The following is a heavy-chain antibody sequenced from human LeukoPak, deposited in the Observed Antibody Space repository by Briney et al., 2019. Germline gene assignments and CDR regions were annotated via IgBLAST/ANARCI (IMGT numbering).Heavy chain of an antibody. J-gene: IGHJ3*02. CDR2: ISGSGGST. Sequence: PGGSLRLSCAASGFTFSSYAMSWVRQAPGKGLEWVSAISGSGGSTYYADSVKGRFTISRDNSKNTLYLQMNSLRAEDTAVYYCAKVYYYGSGSYYKDAFAIWGQVTMVTVSS. CDR1: GFTFSSYA. CDR3: AKVYYYGSGSYYKDAFAI. D-gene: IGHD3-10*01. V-gene: IGHV3-23*01.